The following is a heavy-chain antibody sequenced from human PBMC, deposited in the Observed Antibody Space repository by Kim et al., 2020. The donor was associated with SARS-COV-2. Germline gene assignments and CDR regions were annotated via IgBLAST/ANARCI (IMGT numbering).Heavy chain of an antibody. Sequence: GGSLRLSCAASGFTFSNAWMSWVRQAPGKGLEWVGRIKSKTDGGTTDYAAPVKGRFTISRDDSKNTLYLQMNSLKTEDTAVYYCTTDNFMTTVVEDAEYFQHWGQGTLVTVSS. CDR2: IKSKTDGGTT. CDR1: GFTFSNAW. V-gene: IGHV3-15*01. CDR3: TTDNFMTTVVEDAEYFQH. J-gene: IGHJ1*01. D-gene: IGHD4-17*01.